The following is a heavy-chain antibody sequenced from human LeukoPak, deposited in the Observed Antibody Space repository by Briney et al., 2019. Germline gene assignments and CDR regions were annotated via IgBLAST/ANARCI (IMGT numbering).Heavy chain of an antibody. CDR2: LNSDGTTT. V-gene: IGHV3-74*01. D-gene: IGHD3-16*02. CDR1: GFTFGNYW. Sequence: PGGSLRLSCAASGFTFGNYWMHWVRQAPGKGPVWVSRLNSDGTTTNYADAVKGRLTISRDNAKNTLYLQMNSLRVEDTAVYYCARGTAGYHSSYFDYWGQGTLVTVSS. J-gene: IGHJ4*02. CDR3: ARGTAGYHSSYFDY.